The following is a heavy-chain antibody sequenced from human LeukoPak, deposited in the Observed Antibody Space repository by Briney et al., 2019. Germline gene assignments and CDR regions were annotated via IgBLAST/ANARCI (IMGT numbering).Heavy chain of an antibody. CDR3: ARDRKDYYGSSGVDY. CDR2: IYYSGST. CDR1: GGSISSSSYY. J-gene: IGHJ4*02. V-gene: IGHV4-39*07. Sequence: PSETLSLTCTVSGGSISSSSYYWGWIRQPPGKGLEWIGSIYYSGSTYYNPSLKSRVTISVDTSKNQFSLKLSSVTAADTAVYYCARDRKDYYGSSGVDYWGQGTLVTVSS. D-gene: IGHD3-22*01.